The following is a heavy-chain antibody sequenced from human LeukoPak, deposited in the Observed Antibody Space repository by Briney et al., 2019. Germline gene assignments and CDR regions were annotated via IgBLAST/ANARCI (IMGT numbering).Heavy chain of an antibody. Sequence: SETLSLTCTVYGGSISSYYWSWIRQPPGKGLEWIGDIYYSGSTNYNPSLKSRVTISVDTSKNQFSLKLSSVPAADTAVYYCARGITYSSSLYLTPYHYYGMDVWGQGTTVTVSS. D-gene: IGHD6-13*01. V-gene: IGHV4-59*01. CDR3: ARGITYSSSLYLTPYHYYGMDV. CDR1: GGSISSYY. J-gene: IGHJ6*02. CDR2: IYYSGST.